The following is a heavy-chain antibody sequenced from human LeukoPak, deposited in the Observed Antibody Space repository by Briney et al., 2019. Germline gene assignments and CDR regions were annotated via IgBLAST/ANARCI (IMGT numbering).Heavy chain of an antibody. Sequence: GGSLRLSCAASGFTFSSYEMNWVRQAPGKGLEWVSYISSSGSTIYYADSVKGRFTIFRDKAKNSLYLQMNSLRAEDTAVYYCARAVYIAAAGYWGQGTLVTVSS. CDR3: ARAVYIAAAGY. J-gene: IGHJ4*02. CDR1: GFTFSSYE. CDR2: ISSSGSTI. D-gene: IGHD6-13*01. V-gene: IGHV3-48*03.